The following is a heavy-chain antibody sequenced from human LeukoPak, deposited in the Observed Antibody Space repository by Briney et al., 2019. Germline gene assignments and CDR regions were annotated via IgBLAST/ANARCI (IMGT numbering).Heavy chain of an antibody. Sequence: PGGSLRLSCAASGFTFSSYAMNWVRQAPGKGLEWVSAISGSGGSTYYADSVKGRFTISRDDSKNTLYLLMDTLRVEDTAVYYCARGGAGRVYYFDYWGQGTLVTVSS. CDR1: GFTFSSYA. CDR3: ARGGAGRVYYFDY. D-gene: IGHD1-26*01. J-gene: IGHJ4*02. V-gene: IGHV3-23*01. CDR2: ISGSGGST.